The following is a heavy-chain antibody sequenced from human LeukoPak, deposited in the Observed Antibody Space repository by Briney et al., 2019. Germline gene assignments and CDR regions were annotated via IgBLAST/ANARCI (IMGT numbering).Heavy chain of an antibody. V-gene: IGHV4-39*01. J-gene: IGHJ4*02. CDR3: ARQERQINIVVVPAAPDY. Sequence: RSSETLSLTCTVSGGSISSSSYYWGWIRQPPGKGLEWIGSIYYSGSTYYNPSLKSRVTISVDTSKNQFSLKLSSVTAADTAVYYCARQERQINIVVVPAAPDYWGQGTLVTVSS. D-gene: IGHD2-2*01. CDR2: IYYSGST. CDR1: GGSISSSSYY.